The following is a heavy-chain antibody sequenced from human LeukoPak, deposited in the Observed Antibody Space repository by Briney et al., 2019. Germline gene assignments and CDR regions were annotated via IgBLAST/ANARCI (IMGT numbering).Heavy chain of an antibody. CDR2: INHSGST. CDR1: GGSFSSYY. J-gene: IGHJ4*02. CDR3: ATMLGSGSVSYLFDY. D-gene: IGHD1-26*01. V-gene: IGHV4-34*01. Sequence: SETLSLTCAVYGGSFSSYYWSWIRQPPGKGLEWIGEINHSGSTNYNPSLKSRVTISVDTSKNQFSLKLSSVTAADTAVYYCATMLGSGSVSYLFDYWGQGTLVTVSS.